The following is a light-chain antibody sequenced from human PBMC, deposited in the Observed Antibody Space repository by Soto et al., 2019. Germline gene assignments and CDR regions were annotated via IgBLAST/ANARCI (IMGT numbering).Light chain of an antibody. CDR3: CSYAYSNGGV. CDR2: EGT. CDR1: NSDVLSYDA. Sequence: QSALTQPASVSGSPGQSITISCTGTNSDVLSYDAVSWYQHHPGKAPKLIIYEGTKRPSGISNRFSGTKSGNMASLTISGLQAEDAADYYCCSYAYSNGGVFGGGTKVTVL. J-gene: IGLJ3*02. V-gene: IGLV2-23*01.